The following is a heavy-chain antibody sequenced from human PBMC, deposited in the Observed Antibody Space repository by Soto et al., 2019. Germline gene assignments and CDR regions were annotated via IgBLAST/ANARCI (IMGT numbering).Heavy chain of an antibody. Sequence: GGSLRLSCAASGFTFSSYAMHWVRQAPGKGLEWVAVISYDGSNKYYADSVKGRFTISRDNSKNTLYLQMNSLRAEDTAVYYCARGFCSSTSCYTWDYYYYGMDVWGQGTTVTVSS. D-gene: IGHD2-2*02. V-gene: IGHV3-30-3*01. CDR2: ISYDGSNK. J-gene: IGHJ6*02. CDR1: GFTFSSYA. CDR3: ARGFCSSTSCYTWDYYYYGMDV.